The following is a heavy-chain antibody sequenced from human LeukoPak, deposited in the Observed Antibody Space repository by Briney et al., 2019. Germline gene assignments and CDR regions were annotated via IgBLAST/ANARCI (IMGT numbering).Heavy chain of an antibody. CDR1: GFTFSSYW. D-gene: IGHD4-17*01. Sequence: PGGSLRLSCAASGFTFSSYWMSWVRQAPGKGLEWVANIKQDGSEKYYVDSVKGRFTISRDNAKNSLYLQMNSLRAEDTAVYYCARDTTVTDHVYYGMDVWGQGTTVTVSS. CDR2: IKQDGSEK. J-gene: IGHJ6*02. CDR3: ARDTTVTDHVYYGMDV. V-gene: IGHV3-7*01.